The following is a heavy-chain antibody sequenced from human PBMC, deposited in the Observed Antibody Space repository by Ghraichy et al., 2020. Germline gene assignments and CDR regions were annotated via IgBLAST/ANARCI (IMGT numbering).Heavy chain of an antibody. Sequence: SGPTLVKPTQTLTLTCTFSGFSLSTSGVGVGWIRQPPGKALEWLALIYWDDDKRYSPSLKSRLTITKDTSKNQVVLTMTNMDPVDTATYYCAHSPLDFFIAAALGFDPWGQGTLVTVSS. CDR3: AHSPLDFFIAAALGFDP. CDR2: IYWDDDK. D-gene: IGHD6-13*01. CDR1: GFSLSTSGVG. J-gene: IGHJ5*02. V-gene: IGHV2-5*02.